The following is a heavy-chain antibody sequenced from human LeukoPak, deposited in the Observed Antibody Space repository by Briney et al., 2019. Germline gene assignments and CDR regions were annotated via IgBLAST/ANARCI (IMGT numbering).Heavy chain of an antibody. J-gene: IGHJ3*02. V-gene: IGHV5-51*01. CDR2: IYPGDSDT. CDR3: ARAYYDSSGSQDAFDI. CDR1: GYSFTSYW. Sequence: GESLKISCKGSGYSFTSYWIGWVRQMPGKGLEWMGIIYPGDSDTRYSPSFQGQVTVSADKSIGTAYLQWSSLKASDTAMYYCARAYYDSSGSQDAFDIWGQGTMVTVSS. D-gene: IGHD3-22*01.